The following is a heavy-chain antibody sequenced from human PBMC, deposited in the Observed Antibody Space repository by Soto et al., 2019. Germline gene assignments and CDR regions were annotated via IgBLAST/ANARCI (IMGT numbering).Heavy chain of an antibody. CDR2: IGTAGDT. CDR3: ARGSTMGRGVILDAFDI. V-gene: IGHV3-13*04. D-gene: IGHD3-10*01. J-gene: IGHJ3*02. CDR1: GFTFSSYD. Sequence: EVQLVESGGGLVQPGGSLRLSCAASGFTFSSYDMHWVRQATGKGLEWVSAIGTAGDTYYPGSVKGRFTISRENAKNSLYLQMNSLRAGDTAVYYCARGSTMGRGVILDAFDIWGQGTMVTVSS.